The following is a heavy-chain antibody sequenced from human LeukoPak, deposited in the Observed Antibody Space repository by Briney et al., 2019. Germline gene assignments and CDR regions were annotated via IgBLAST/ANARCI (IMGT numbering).Heavy chain of an antibody. J-gene: IGHJ4*02. Sequence: GGSLRLSCAASGFTFSNYNMHWVRQAPGKGLECISYVSSSSSTIYNADSVKGRFTISRDNAKNSLFLQMNSLRAEDTAVYYCVRANLADLFDYWGQGTLVTVSS. CDR1: GFTFSNYN. CDR3: VRANLADLFDY. CDR2: VSSSSSTI. V-gene: IGHV3-48*01. D-gene: IGHD1-14*01.